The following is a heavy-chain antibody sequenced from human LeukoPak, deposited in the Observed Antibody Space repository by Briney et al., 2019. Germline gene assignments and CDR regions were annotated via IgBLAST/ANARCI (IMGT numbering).Heavy chain of an antibody. V-gene: IGHV4-38-2*02. CDR1: GYSISSGYY. CDR2: IYHSGST. J-gene: IGHJ4*02. Sequence: SETLSLTCTVSGYSISSGYYWGWIRQPPGKGLEWIGSIYHSGSTYYNPSLKSRVTMSVDTSKNQFSLKLSSVTAADTAVYYCARSRVATIFGFDYWGQGTLVTVSS. D-gene: IGHD5-12*01. CDR3: ARSRVATIFGFDY.